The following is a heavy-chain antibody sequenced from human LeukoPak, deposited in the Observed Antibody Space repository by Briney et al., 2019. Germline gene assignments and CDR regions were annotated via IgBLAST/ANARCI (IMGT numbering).Heavy chain of an antibody. CDR2: IIPAFGIP. Sequence: SVKVSCKASGDNFSRYTVTWVRLAPGQGLEWMGGIIPAFGIPNYAQKFQGRVTITADEISSTAYMELRSLRSDDTAVYYCARVRPSSSWYGWFDPWGQGTLVTVSS. CDR1: GDNFSRYT. J-gene: IGHJ5*02. D-gene: IGHD6-13*01. CDR3: ARVRPSSSWYGWFDP. V-gene: IGHV1-69*01.